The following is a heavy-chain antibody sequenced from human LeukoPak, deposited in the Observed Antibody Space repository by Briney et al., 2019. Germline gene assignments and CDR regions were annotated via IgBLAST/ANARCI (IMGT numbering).Heavy chain of an antibody. CDR2: ISSAGIYM. CDR1: GFTFSSYG. D-gene: IGHD6-13*01. V-gene: IGHV3-21*01. J-gene: IGHJ6*02. CDR3: SRDRQQLLDYFYHYAMDV. Sequence: PGGSLRLSCAASGFTFSSYGMHWVRQAPGKGLEWVSSISSAGIYMYYADSVKGRFTISRDNAKNSLYLEMDSLRAEDTALYYCSRDRQQLLDYFYHYAMDVWGQGTTVTVSS.